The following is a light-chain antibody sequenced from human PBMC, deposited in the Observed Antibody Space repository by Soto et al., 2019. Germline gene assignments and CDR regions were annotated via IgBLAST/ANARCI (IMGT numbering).Light chain of an antibody. CDR1: SSDVGGYNY. CDR3: SSYTSSSTWV. CDR2: EVS. J-gene: IGLJ3*02. V-gene: IGLV2-14*01. Sequence: QSALTQPASVSGSPGQSITISCTGTSSDVGGYNYVSWYQQHPGKAPKLMIYEVSNRPSGVSDRFSGSESGNRASLTISGLQAEDEADYYCSSYTSSSTWVFGGGTQLTVL.